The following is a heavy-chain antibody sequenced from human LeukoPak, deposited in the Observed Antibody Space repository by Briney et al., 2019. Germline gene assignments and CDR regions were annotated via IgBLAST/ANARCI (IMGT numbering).Heavy chain of an antibody. Sequence: GGSLRLSCAASGFTFSSYEMNWVRQAPGKGLEWVSYISGRGSTIYYADSVKGRFTISRDNAKNSLYLQMNSLRAEDTAVYYCASRKQWDMIDYWGQGTLVTVSS. CDR2: ISGRGSTI. V-gene: IGHV3-48*03. CDR1: GFTFSSYE. J-gene: IGHJ4*02. D-gene: IGHD2-15*01. CDR3: ASRKQWDMIDY.